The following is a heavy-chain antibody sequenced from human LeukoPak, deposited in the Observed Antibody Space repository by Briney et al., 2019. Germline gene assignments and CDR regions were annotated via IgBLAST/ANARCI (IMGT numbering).Heavy chain of an antibody. V-gene: IGHV1-2*02. CDR2: INPNSGGT. CDR1: GYTFTGYY. D-gene: IGHD2-2*01. J-gene: IGHJ6*03. CDR3: ARDLLYCSSTSCYYMDV. Sequence: ASVKVSCKASGYTFTGYYMHWVRQAPGQGLEWMGWINPNSGGTNYAQKFQGRVTMTRDTSISTAYMELSRLRSDDTAVYYCARDLLYCSSTSCYYMDVWGKGTTVTVSS.